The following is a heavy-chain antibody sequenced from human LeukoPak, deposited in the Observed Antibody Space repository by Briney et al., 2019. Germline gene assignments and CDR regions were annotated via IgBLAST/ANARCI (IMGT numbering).Heavy chain of an antibody. D-gene: IGHD3-9*01. CDR3: ARGPYDILTGYWFDY. CDR2: MNPNSGNT. Sequence: ASVKASCKASGYTFTSYDINWVRQATGQGLEWMGWMNPNSGNTGYAQKFQGRVTMTRNTSLSTAYMELSSLRSEDTAVYYCARGPYDILTGYWFDYWGQGTLVTVSS. J-gene: IGHJ4*02. CDR1: GYTFTSYD. V-gene: IGHV1-8*01.